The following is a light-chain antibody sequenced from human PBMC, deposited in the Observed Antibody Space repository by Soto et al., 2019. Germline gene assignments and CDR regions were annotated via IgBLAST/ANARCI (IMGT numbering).Light chain of an antibody. CDR3: CSYAGSSIVV. Sequence: QSALTQPASVSGSPGQSITISCTGTSSDVGGYNYVSWYQQHPGKAPKLMIYEVSNRPSGVSNRFSGSKSGNTASLTISGLQAEDEADYYCCSYAGSSIVVFGGGTKVTVL. J-gene: IGLJ2*01. V-gene: IGLV2-14*01. CDR2: EVS. CDR1: SSDVGGYNY.